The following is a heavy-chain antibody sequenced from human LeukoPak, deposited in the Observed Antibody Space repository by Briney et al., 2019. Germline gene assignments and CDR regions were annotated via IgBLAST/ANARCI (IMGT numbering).Heavy chain of an antibody. Sequence: SETLSLTCTVSGGSTSSYYWSWIRQPAGKGLEWIGRIYASGSTTYNPSLKSRVTISLDTSKNQFSLKLRSVTAADTAVYYCARETSQKGAHYMDVWGKGTTITISS. J-gene: IGHJ6*03. D-gene: IGHD3-16*01. CDR2: IYASGST. CDR1: GGSTSSYY. V-gene: IGHV4-4*07. CDR3: ARETSQKGAHYMDV.